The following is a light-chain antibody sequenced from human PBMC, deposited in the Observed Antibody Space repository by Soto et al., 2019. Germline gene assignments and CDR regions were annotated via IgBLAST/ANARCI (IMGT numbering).Light chain of an antibody. CDR3: QQYTYWPPWP. V-gene: IGKV3-15*01. J-gene: IGKJ1*01. CDR1: QSVSSS. CDR2: GAY. Sequence: ILVTQAPATMSGSPGERAPRSCRDSQSVSSSLAWYQQRPAQAHRLIIYGAYNRATGIPARFSGSGSGTAFTPPTSSLQSADFAVYYCQQYTYWPPWPFGHGT.